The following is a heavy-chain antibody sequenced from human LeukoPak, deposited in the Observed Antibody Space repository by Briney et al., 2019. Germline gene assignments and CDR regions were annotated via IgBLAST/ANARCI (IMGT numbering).Heavy chain of an antibody. Sequence: ASVRVSSTASGYTFTIYAMSWVRHAPGRGLEWVGWVNTKTGNPTYAQGFTGRFVFSLDTSVRTPYLQISKLKAEDTAVYYCARISAEILRGEVESWGQGTLVTASS. J-gene: IGHJ4*02. CDR1: GYTFTIYA. D-gene: IGHD3-10*01. V-gene: IGHV7-4-1*02. CDR3: ARISAEILRGEVES. CDR2: VNTKTGNP.